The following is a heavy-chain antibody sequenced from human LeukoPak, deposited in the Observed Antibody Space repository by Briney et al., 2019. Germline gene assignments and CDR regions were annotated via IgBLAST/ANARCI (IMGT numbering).Heavy chain of an antibody. Sequence: GGSLRLPCAASGFTFSDYYMSWIRQAPGKGLEWVSYISSSGSTIYYADSVKGRFTISRDNSKNTVYLQMDSLRPEDTAVYYCAKDKSYGSGIDHWGQGALVTVSS. D-gene: IGHD5-24*01. CDR1: GFTFSDYY. J-gene: IGHJ4*02. V-gene: IGHV3-11*04. CDR2: ISSSGSTI. CDR3: AKDKSYGSGIDH.